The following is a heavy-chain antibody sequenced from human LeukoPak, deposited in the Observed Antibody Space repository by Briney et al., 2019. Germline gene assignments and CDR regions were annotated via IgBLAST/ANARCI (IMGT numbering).Heavy chain of an antibody. J-gene: IGHJ4*02. CDR1: GDSISSRGYY. CDR3: ARGVPYTSGHGDFDY. CDR2: LYYSAST. D-gene: IGHD6-19*01. V-gene: IGHV4-39*01. Sequence: PSETLSLTCTVSGDSISSRGYYWGWIRQPPGKGLEWIGSLYYSASTYASPSLRSRVTIFIDTSKNQFSLRLTSVTAAGTAVYYCARGVPYTSGHGDFDYWGQGTLVTVSS.